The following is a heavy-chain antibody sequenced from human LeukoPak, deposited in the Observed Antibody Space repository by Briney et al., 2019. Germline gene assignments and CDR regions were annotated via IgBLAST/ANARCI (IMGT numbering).Heavy chain of an antibody. CDR2: INHSGST. V-gene: IGHV4-34*01. D-gene: IGHD3-3*01. Sequence: PSETLSLTCAVYGGSFSGYYWSWIRQPPGKGLEWIGEINHSGSTNYNPSLKSRVTISVDTSKNQFSLKLSFVTAADTAVYYCARGPLARYYDFWSGYHKPYYFDYWGQGTLVTVSS. CDR1: GGSFSGYY. J-gene: IGHJ4*02. CDR3: ARGPLARYYDFWSGYHKPYYFDY.